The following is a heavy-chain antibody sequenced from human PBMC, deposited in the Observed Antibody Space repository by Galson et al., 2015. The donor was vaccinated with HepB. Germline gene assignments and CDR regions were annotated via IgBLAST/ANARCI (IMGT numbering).Heavy chain of an antibody. J-gene: IGHJ4*02. Sequence: ETLSLTCIVSGASISSYYWTWIRHFPGKGLEWIGYIHYSGSTNYNPSRKSRVTISIHASKSQFSLKLNSVAAADTAVYYCAGDTSSWERNDYWGQGTLVTVSS. V-gene: IGHV4-59*01. CDR2: IHYSGST. D-gene: IGHD6-13*01. CDR1: GASISSYY. CDR3: AGDTSSWERNDY.